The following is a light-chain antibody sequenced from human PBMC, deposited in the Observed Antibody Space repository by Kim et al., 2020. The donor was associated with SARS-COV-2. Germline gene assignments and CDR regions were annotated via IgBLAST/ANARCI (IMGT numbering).Light chain of an antibody. CDR3: ETWDTNTRV. CDR1: SGHSKHS. J-gene: IGLJ3*02. V-gene: IGLV4-60*03. Sequence: SSVKLTCTLSSGHSKHSIAWHQQQPGKAPRYLMNLEGSGSFNKGSGVPDRFSGPSSGADRYLTISNLQSEDEADYYCETWDTNTRVFGGGTQLTVL. CDR2: LEGSGSF.